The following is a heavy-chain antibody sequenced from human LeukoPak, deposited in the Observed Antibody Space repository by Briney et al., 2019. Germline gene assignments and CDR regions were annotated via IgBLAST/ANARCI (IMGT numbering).Heavy chain of an antibody. D-gene: IGHD6-13*01. Sequence: SETLSLTCAVNGVSFGGYYWSWIRQPPGKGLEWIAEINHSGSTNYNPSLKSRVTISVDTSKNQFSLKLSSVTAADTAVYYCATRPDIAAAGPGWFDPWGQGTLVTVSS. J-gene: IGHJ5*02. V-gene: IGHV4-34*01. CDR3: ATRPDIAAAGPGWFDP. CDR1: GVSFGGYY. CDR2: INHSGST.